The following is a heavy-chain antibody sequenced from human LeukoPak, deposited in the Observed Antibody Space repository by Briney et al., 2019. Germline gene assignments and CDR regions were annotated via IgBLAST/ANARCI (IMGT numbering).Heavy chain of an antibody. CDR1: GGSISSGGYF. CDR3: ARAARGYLYYFDY. D-gene: IGHD3-22*01. CDR2: IYYTGST. Sequence: SSQTLSLTCTVSGGSISSGGYFWSWIRQHPGKDLEWTGYIYYTGSTYYNPSLKSRVAMSLDTSKNQFSLKLSSVTAADTAVYYCARAARGYLYYFDYWGQGTLVTVSS. V-gene: IGHV4-31*03. J-gene: IGHJ4*02.